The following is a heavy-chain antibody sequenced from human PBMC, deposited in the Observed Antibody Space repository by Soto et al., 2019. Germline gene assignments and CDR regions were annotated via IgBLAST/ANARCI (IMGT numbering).Heavy chain of an antibody. CDR2: ISAYNGDT. Sequence: ASVNVSCKASGYTFTSYGVTGVRQAPGQGLEWMGWISAYNGDTNYAQKLQGTVTMTTDTSTSTAYMELRSLRSDDTAVYYCARGSWLRGDYFDYWGQGTLVTVSS. CDR3: ARGSWLRGDYFDY. CDR1: GYTFTSYG. D-gene: IGHD5-12*01. V-gene: IGHV1-18*04. J-gene: IGHJ4*02.